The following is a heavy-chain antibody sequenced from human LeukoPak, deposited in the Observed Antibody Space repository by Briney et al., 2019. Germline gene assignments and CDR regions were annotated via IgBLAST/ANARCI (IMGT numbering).Heavy chain of an antibody. J-gene: IGHJ3*02. CDR1: GGSISSSGYY. V-gene: IGHV4-39*07. CDR3: ARTACIGGRCYSDGGASDI. CDR2: IFYSGST. D-gene: IGHD2-15*01. Sequence: PSETLSLTCTVSGGSISSSGYYWGWIRQPPGKGLEWIGNIFYSGSTYYNPSLKSRLTISVDTSKNQFSLKLSSVTAADTAVYYCARTACIGGRCYSDGGASDIWSQGTMVTVSS.